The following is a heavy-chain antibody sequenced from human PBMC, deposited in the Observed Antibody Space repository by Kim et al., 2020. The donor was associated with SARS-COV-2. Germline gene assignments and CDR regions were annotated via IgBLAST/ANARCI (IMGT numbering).Heavy chain of an antibody. V-gene: IGHV3-11*01. D-gene: IGHD2-15*01. Sequence: GGSLRLSCAASGFTFSDYAMSWIRQAPGKGLEWVAYISSSGKSTYYAYSVKGRFIISRDNAKNSLNLQMNSLRAEDTAVYYCERGEGSRYPTVTYDSLG. CDR3: ERGEGSRYPTVTYDS. J-gene: IGHJ5*01. CDR1: GFTFSDYA. CDR2: ISSSGKST.